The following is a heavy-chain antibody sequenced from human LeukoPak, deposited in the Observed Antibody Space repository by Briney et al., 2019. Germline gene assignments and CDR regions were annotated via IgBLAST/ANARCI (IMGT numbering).Heavy chain of an antibody. CDR1: GFTFSDYY. CDR3: ARSILPAANAIDY. D-gene: IGHD2-2*01. CDR2: MSSSGSTI. Sequence: RGSLRLSCAASGFTFSDYYMNWIRQAPGKGLEWISYMSSSGSTISYADSVTGRFTVSRDNAKNSLYLQMNSLRAEDTAVYYCARSILPAANAIDYWGQGTLLTVSS. V-gene: IGHV3-11*04. J-gene: IGHJ4*02.